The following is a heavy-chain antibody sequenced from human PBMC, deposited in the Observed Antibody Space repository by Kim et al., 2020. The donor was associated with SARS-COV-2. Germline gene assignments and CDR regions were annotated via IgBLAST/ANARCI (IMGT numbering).Heavy chain of an antibody. V-gene: IGHV4-4*02. CDR3: ARNDPYSLSV. CDR1: GVSIDSVW. Sequence: SETLSLTCAISGVSIDSVWWSWVRQPPGKGLEWIGEVFHPLGANYNPSLRGRVTISVDTSTNQLFLALGSVTAADTAVYYCARNDPYSLSVWGNGAHVTV. D-gene: IGHD4-4*01. J-gene: IGHJ6*03. CDR2: VFHPLGA.